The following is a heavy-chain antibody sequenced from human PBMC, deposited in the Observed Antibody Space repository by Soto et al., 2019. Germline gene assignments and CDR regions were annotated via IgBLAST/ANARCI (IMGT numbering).Heavy chain of an antibody. CDR1: GFTFSTDG. Sequence: QVQLVESGGGAVQPGRSLRLSCAASGFTFSTDGMYWVRQAPGKGLEWVAVISYDGSYKYYADSVKGRFAISRDNPKNTLSLQMNPLRAEDTAVYYCAKEVHYGAIDYWGQGTLVTVSS. J-gene: IGHJ4*02. CDR2: ISYDGSYK. CDR3: AKEVHYGAIDY. D-gene: IGHD4-17*01. V-gene: IGHV3-30*18.